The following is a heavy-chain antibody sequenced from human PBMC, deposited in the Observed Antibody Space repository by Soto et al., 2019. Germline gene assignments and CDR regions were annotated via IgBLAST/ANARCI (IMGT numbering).Heavy chain of an antibody. D-gene: IGHD3-3*01. J-gene: IGHJ3*02. Sequence: SLRLSCAASGFTFDDYAMHWVRQAPGKGLEWVSGISWNSGSIGYADSVKGRFTISRDNAKNSLYLQMNSLRAEDTALYYCAKGFYDFWSGYQLQADAFDIWGQGTMVTVSS. CDR1: GFTFDDYA. CDR3: AKGFYDFWSGYQLQADAFDI. CDR2: ISWNSGSI. V-gene: IGHV3-9*01.